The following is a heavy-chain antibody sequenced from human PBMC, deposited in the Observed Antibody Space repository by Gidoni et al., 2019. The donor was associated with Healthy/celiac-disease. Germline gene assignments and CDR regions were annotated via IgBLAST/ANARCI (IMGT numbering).Heavy chain of an antibody. J-gene: IGHJ4*02. D-gene: IGHD3-22*01. CDR3: ARTNYYDSSKIDY. CDR2: IYYSGST. Sequence: QVQLQESGPALVKPSETLSPTCTVSGGTISSYYWSWIRQPPGKGLEWIGYIYYSGSTNYNPSLKSRVTISVDTSKDQFSLKLSSVTAADTAVYYCARTNYYDSSKIDYWGQGTLVTVSS. CDR1: GGTISSYY. V-gene: IGHV4-59*01.